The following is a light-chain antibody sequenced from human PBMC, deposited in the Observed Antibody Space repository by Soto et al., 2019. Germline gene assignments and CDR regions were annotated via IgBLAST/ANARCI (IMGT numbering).Light chain of an antibody. V-gene: IGKV1-13*02. CDR2: DVS. CDR3: QQFNSYPIT. CDR1: QDIRGA. J-gene: IGKJ5*01. Sequence: AIPVTQSPSSLSASVGDRVTMTCRASQDIRGALAWYQQKSGKPPNLLIYDVSTLEGGVPSRFSGSGSGTEFTLTISSLQPEDFGTYYCQQFNSYPITFGHGTRLEMK.